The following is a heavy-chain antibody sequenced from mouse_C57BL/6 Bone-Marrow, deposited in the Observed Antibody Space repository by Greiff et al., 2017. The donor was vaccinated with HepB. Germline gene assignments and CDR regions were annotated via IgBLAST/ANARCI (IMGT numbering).Heavy chain of an antibody. CDR1: GFTFSDYY. CDR3: ARHGATGCAMDY. D-gene: IGHD1-1*01. CDR2: ISNGGGST. J-gene: IGHJ4*01. V-gene: IGHV5-12*01. Sequence: EVQGVESGGGLVQPGGSLKLSCAASGFTFSDYYMYWVRQTPEKRLEWVAYISNGGGSTYYPDTVKGRFTISRDNAKNTLYLQMSRLKAEDTAMYYGARHGATGCAMDYWGQGTSVTVSS.